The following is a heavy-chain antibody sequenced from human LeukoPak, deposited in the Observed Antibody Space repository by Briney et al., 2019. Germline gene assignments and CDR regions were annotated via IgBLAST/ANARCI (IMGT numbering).Heavy chain of an antibody. Sequence: SETLSLTCDVYGGSFTDDFWSWIRQTPDKGLEWIAELNHSGGTNYNPSLESRVTMSVDTSKNQFSLKLTSVTAADAAVYYCARTSITVAMDYWGQGALVTVSS. CDR2: LNHSGGT. D-gene: IGHD6-19*01. CDR3: ARTSITVAMDY. V-gene: IGHV4-34*01. CDR1: GGSFTDDF. J-gene: IGHJ4*02.